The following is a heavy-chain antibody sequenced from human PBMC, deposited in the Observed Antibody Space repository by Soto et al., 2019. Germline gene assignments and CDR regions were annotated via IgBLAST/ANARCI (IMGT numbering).Heavy chain of an antibody. D-gene: IGHD4-17*01. CDR1: GYTLTGYY. V-gene: IGHV1-2*02. CDR3: LRESYGDYLHS. J-gene: IGHJ1*01. CDR2: INRTSGAT. Sequence: ASVKVSCKTSGYTLTGYYIHWVRQAPGQGLEWMAWINRTSGATKYEQKFQGRVTVTRDTSISSAYMELSSLRSDDTPVYFCLRESYGDYLHSWGQGPLFTISS.